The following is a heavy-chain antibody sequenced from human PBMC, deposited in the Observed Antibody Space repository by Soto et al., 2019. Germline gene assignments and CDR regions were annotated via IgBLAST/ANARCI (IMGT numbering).Heavy chain of an antibody. CDR3: ARGAWRTDFWSGYYQEGCFVP. CDR1: GGSFSGYY. Sequence: PSETLSLTCAVYGGSFSGYYWSWIRQPPGKGLEWIGEINHSGSTNYNPSLKSRVTISVDTSKNQFSLKLSSVTAADTAVYYCARGAWRTDFWSGYYQEGCFVPRRQGTLVSVSS. CDR2: INHSGST. J-gene: IGHJ5*02. D-gene: IGHD3-3*01. V-gene: IGHV4-34*01.